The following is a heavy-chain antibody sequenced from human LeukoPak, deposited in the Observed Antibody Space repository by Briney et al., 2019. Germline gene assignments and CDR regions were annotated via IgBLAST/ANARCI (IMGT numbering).Heavy chain of an antibody. Sequence: ASVKVSCKASGYTFTSYDINWVRQATGQGLEWMGWMNPNSGNTGYAQKFQGRVTITRDTSASTAYMELSSLRSEDTAVYYCARDRGKGENWFDPWGQGTLVTVSS. CDR1: GYTFTSYD. V-gene: IGHV1-8*03. D-gene: IGHD3-16*01. CDR2: MNPNSGNT. CDR3: ARDRGKGENWFDP. J-gene: IGHJ5*02.